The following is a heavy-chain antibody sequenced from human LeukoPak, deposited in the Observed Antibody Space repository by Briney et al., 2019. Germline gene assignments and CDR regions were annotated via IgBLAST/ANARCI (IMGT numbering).Heavy chain of an antibody. CDR2: IWYEGSNK. J-gene: IGHJ4*02. CDR1: GLTYSSHG. V-gene: IGHV3-33*08. Sequence: PGGPLTLSCAASGLTYSSHGMHWPPQAPGKGLEWVADIWYEGSNKYYADSVKGRFTISRDNSKNTLYLQMNSLRAEDTAVYYCAREAAGYSSSWLDYWGQGTLVTVSS. D-gene: IGHD6-13*01. CDR3: AREAAGYSSSWLDY.